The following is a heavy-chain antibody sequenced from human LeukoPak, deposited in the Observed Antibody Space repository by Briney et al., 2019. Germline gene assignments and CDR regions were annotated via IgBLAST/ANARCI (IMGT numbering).Heavy chain of an antibody. CDR1: GGSISNYY. CDR3: ARVPYSSSNDAFDI. D-gene: IGHD6-6*01. J-gene: IGHJ3*02. CDR2: IYYSGST. Sequence: SETLSLTCTVSGGSISNYYWNWIRQPAGKGLEWIGYIYYSGSTNYNPSLKSRVTISVDTSKNQFSLKLSSVTAADTAVYYCARVPYSSSNDAFDIWGQGTMVTVSS. V-gene: IGHV4-59*13.